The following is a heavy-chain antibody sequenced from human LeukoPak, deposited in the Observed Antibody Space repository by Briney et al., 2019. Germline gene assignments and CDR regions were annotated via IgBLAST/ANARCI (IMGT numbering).Heavy chain of an antibody. V-gene: IGHV3-48*04. CDR3: AREGGREEFDY. CDR1: GFTFSSYS. CDR2: ISSSSSTI. Sequence: GGSLRLSCAASGFTFSSYSMNWVRQAPGKGLEWVSYISSSSSTIYYADSVKGRFTISRDNAKNSLYLQMNSLRAEDTAVYYCAREGGREEFDYWGQGTLVTVSS. J-gene: IGHJ4*02. D-gene: IGHD6-25*01.